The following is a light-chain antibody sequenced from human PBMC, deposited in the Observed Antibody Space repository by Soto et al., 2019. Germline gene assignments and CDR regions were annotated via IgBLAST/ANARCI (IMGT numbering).Light chain of an antibody. CDR3: GTWDSGLSVYV. CDR2: ENN. Sequence: QSVLPQPPSVSAAPGQTVSISCSGSSSNIGKNYVSWYQQVPGTAPKLLIYENNKRRSGIPDRFSGSKSGTSATLGITGLQTGDEADYYCGTWDSGLSVYVFGTGTKLTVL. J-gene: IGLJ1*01. V-gene: IGLV1-51*02. CDR1: SSNIGKNY.